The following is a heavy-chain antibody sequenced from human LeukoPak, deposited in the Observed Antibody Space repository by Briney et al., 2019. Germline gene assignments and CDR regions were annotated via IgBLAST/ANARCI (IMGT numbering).Heavy chain of an antibody. CDR3: ARETGHGYNWMGY. Sequence: SVKVSCKASGGTFSTYSISWVRQAPGQGLEWMGGIIPIFGTANSAQKFQGRVTITADGSTNTAYMELTSLRSEDTAVYYCARETGHGYNWMGYWGQGTLVTVSS. J-gene: IGHJ4*02. V-gene: IGHV1-69*01. CDR2: IIPIFGTA. CDR1: GGTFSTYS. D-gene: IGHD5-24*01.